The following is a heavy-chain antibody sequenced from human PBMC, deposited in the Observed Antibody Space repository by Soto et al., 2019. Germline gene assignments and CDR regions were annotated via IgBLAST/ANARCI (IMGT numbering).Heavy chain of an antibody. V-gene: IGHV1-2*04. CDR1: GYTFTGYY. D-gene: IGHD3-22*01. J-gene: IGHJ3*02. CDR3: ARDHYDSSGYIAFDI. Sequence: ASVKVSCKASGYTFTGYYMHWVRQAPGQGLEWMGWINPNSGGTNYAQKFQGWVTMTRDTSISTAYMELSRLRSDDTAVYYCARDHYDSSGYIAFDIWGQGTMVPVSS. CDR2: INPNSGGT.